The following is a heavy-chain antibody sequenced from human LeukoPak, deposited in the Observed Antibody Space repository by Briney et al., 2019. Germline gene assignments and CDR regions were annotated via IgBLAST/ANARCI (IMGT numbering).Heavy chain of an antibody. CDR3: ARQQTYSSSWQGFDY. V-gene: IGHV5-51*01. D-gene: IGHD6-13*01. CDR2: IYPGDSDT. CDR1: GYSFTSYW. Sequence: GESLKISCKGSGYSFTSYWIGWVRQVPGKGLEWMGIIYPGDSDTRYSPSFQGQVTISADKSISTAYLQWSSLKASDTAMYYCARQQTYSSSWQGFDYWGQGTLVTVSS. J-gene: IGHJ4*02.